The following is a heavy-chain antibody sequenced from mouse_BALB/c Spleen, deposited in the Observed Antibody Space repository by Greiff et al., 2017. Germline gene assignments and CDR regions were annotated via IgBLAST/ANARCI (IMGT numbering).Heavy chain of an antibody. V-gene: IGHV5-6*02. CDR1: GFTFSSYG. CDR3: ARGTYGNYDY. J-gene: IGHJ2*01. Sequence: DVKLQESGGDLVKPGGSLKLSCAASGFTFSSYGMSWVRQTPDKRLEWVATISSGGSYTYYPDSVKGRFTISRDNPKNTLFLQMTSLRSEDTAMYYCARGTYGNYDYWGQGTTLTVSS. CDR2: ISSGGSYT. D-gene: IGHD2-10*02.